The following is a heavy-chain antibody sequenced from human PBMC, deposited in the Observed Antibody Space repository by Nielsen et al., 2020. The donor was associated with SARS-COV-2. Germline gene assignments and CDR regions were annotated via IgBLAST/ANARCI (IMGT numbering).Heavy chain of an antibody. Sequence: SLKISCAASGFTFDDYAMHWVRQAPGKGLEWVSGISWNSGSIGYADSVKGRFTISRENAKNSLYLQMNSLRAGDTAVYYCARGFSDSSGYYYRPYYFDYWGQGTLVTVSS. CDR2: ISWNSGSI. CDR1: GFTFDDYA. CDR3: ARGFSDSSGYYYRPYYFDY. J-gene: IGHJ4*02. V-gene: IGHV3-9*01. D-gene: IGHD3-22*01.